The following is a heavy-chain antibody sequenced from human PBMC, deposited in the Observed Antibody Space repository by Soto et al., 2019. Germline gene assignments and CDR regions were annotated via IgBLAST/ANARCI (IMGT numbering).Heavy chain of an antibody. D-gene: IGHD6-6*01. Sequence: ASVKVSCKASGYTFTSYAMHWVRQAPGQRLEWMGWINAGNGNTKYSQKFRGRVTITRDTSASTAYMELSSLRSEDTAVYYCARVSGSSSYYFDYWGQGTLVTVSS. CDR3: ARVSGSSSYYFDY. CDR1: GYTFTSYA. CDR2: INAGNGNT. V-gene: IGHV1-3*01. J-gene: IGHJ4*02.